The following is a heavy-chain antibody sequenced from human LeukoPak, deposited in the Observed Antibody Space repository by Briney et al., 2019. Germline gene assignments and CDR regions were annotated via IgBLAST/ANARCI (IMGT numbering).Heavy chain of an antibody. CDR3: ARGSQLSRHATRRWFDP. D-gene: IGHD2-2*01. V-gene: IGHV4-34*01. CDR1: GGSFSGYY. CDR2: INHSGST. J-gene: IGHJ5*02. Sequence: SETLSLTCAVYGGSFSGYYWSWIRQPPGKGLEWIGEINHSGSTNYNPSLKSRVTISVDTSKNQFSLKLSSVTAADTAVYYCARGSQLSRHATRRWFDPWGQGTLVTVSS.